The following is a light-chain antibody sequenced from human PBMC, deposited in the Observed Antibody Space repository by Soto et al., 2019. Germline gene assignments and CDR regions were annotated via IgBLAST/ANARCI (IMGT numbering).Light chain of an antibody. CDR3: SSYKVTYTVV. CDR2: DVS. J-gene: IGLJ2*01. V-gene: IGLV2-14*03. CDR1: NSDIGGYDY. Sequence: QSALTQPASVSGSPGQSITISCTGTNSDIGGYDYVSWYQQHPGKAPKLLIYDVSNRPSGISNRFSGSKSGNTASLTISGLQADDEADYYCSSYKVTYTVVFGGGTKLTV.